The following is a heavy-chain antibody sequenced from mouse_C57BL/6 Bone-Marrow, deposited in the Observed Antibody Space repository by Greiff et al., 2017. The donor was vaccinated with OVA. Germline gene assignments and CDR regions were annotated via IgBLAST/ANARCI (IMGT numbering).Heavy chain of an antibody. Sequence: QVQLQQSGPELVKPGASVKISCKASGYAFSSSWMNWVKQRPGKGLEWIGRIYPGDGDTNYNGKFKGKATLTADKSSSTAYMQLSSLTSEDSAVYFCASLNYYGRNWYFDVRGTGTTVTVSS. CDR3: ASLNYYGRNWYFDV. CDR1: GYAFSSSW. V-gene: IGHV1-82*01. J-gene: IGHJ1*03. D-gene: IGHD1-1*01. CDR2: IYPGDGDT.